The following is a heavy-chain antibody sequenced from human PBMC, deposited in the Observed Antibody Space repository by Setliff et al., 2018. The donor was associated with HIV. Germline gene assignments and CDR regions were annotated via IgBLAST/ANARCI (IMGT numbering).Heavy chain of an antibody. J-gene: IGHJ3*02. CDR1: GFTFSNAW. D-gene: IGHD6-13*01. V-gene: IGHV3-15*01. CDR2: IKSKTDGGTT. Sequence: GGSLRLSCTASGFTFSNAWMSWVRQAPGKGLEWVGRIKSKTDGGTTDYAAPVKGRFTISRDDSKNTLYLQMNSLKIEDTAVYYCARVSKSSPDAFDIWGQGTMVTVSS. CDR3: ARVSKSSPDAFDI.